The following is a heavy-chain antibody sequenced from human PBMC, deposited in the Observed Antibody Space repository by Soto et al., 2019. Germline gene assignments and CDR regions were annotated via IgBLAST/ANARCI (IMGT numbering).Heavy chain of an antibody. V-gene: IGHV4-34*01. D-gene: IGHD5-18*01. CDR2: INHSGST. J-gene: IGHJ6*02. Sequence: QVQLQQWGAGLLKPSETLSLTCAVYGGSFSGYYWSWIRQPPGKGLGWIGEINHSGSTNYNPSLKSRVTISVDTSKNQFSLKLSSVTAADTAVYYCARVRAAMVNYYYYGMDVWGQGTTVTVSS. CDR3: ARVRAAMVNYYYYGMDV. CDR1: GGSFSGYY.